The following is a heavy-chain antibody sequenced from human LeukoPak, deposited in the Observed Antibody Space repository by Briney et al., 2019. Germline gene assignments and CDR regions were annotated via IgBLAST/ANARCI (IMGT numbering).Heavy chain of an antibody. D-gene: IGHD3-10*01. CDR1: GFTFSNAW. V-gene: IGHV3-15*01. CDR2: IKSKTDGGTT. CDR3: TTAESELLWFGELFYLDY. J-gene: IGHJ4*02. Sequence: GGSLRLSCAASGFTFSNAWMSWVRQAPGKGLEWVGRIKSKTDGGTTDYAAPVKGRFTISRDDSKNTLYLQMNSLKTEDTAVYYCTTAESELLWFGELFYLDYWGQGTLVTVSS.